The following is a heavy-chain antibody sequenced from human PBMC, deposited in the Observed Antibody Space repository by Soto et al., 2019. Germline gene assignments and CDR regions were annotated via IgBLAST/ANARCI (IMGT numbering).Heavy chain of an antibody. Sequence: QVQLQESGPGLVKPSGTLSLTCAVSGGSISSNNWWSWVRQPPGKGLEWIGEIYHSGSTNYNPSLTSRVXXSXDXLKNQFSLKLNSVTAADTAVYYCARSTGATANWFDPWGQGTLVTVSS. D-gene: IGHD5-12*01. J-gene: IGHJ5*02. V-gene: IGHV4-4*02. CDR2: IYHSGST. CDR1: GGSISSNNW. CDR3: ARSTGATANWFDP.